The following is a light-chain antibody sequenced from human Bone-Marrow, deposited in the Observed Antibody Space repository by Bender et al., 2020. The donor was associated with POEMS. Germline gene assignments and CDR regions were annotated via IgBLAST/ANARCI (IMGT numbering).Light chain of an antibody. V-gene: IGLV2-11*01. CDR3: SSSVAGSTLVL. J-gene: IGLJ3*02. CDR1: SGDVGGFNY. Sequence: QSALTQPRSVSGSPGQSVTISCTGTSGDVGGFNYVSWYQQHPGKAPRLMIYDVTKRPSGVPDRFSGSKSGNTASLTISGLQAEDEADYYCSSSVAGSTLVLFGGGTKLTVL. CDR2: DVT.